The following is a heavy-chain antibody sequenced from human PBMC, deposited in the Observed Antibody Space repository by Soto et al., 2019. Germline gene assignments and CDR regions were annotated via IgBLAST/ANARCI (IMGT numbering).Heavy chain of an antibody. CDR1: GGSINSSTSF. CDR3: ANYVMYRPWFDN. V-gene: IGHV4-39*02. Sequence: PSETLSLTCSVSGGSINSSTSFWGWLRQSPGRGLEWIATINYRWNAEYNPSLKSRVTISVDRSRNVLSLQMNYVTAPDTAVYYCANYVMYRPWFDNWGQGTLVTVSS. CDR2: INYRWNA. J-gene: IGHJ5*02. D-gene: IGHD3-16*01.